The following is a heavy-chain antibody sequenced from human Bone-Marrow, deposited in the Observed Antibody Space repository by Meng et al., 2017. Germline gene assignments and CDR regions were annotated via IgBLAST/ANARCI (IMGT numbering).Heavy chain of an antibody. Sequence: QVPVQQWGGRPVKPSETLSLTLVVSGGSFSDYYWSWIRQPPGKGLEWIGEINHSGSTNYNPSLESRATISVDTSQNNLSLKLSSVTAADSAVYYCARGPTTMAHDFDYWGQGTLVTVSS. CDR3: ARGPTTMAHDFDY. J-gene: IGHJ4*02. CDR1: GGSFSDYY. V-gene: IGHV4-34*01. CDR2: INHSGST. D-gene: IGHD4-11*01.